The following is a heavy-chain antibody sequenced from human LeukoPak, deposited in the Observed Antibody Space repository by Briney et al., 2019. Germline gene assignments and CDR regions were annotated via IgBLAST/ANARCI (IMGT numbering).Heavy chain of an antibody. Sequence: ASVKVSCKASGYTFTGYYMHWVRQAPGQGLEWMGWIHPNSGGTNYAQKFQGRVTMTRDTSISTAYLDLSRLRSDDTAVYYCARVVVRDANNYKDYWGQGTLVTVSS. J-gene: IGHJ4*02. CDR3: ARVVVRDANNYKDY. CDR2: IHPNSGGT. V-gene: IGHV1-2*02. D-gene: IGHD5-24*01. CDR1: GYTFTGYY.